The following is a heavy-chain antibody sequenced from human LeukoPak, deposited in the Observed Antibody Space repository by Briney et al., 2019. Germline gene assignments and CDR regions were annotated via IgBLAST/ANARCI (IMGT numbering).Heavy chain of an antibody. J-gene: IGHJ4*02. CDR3: ARDSSYGDFFDY. CDR2: INSRGSTT. D-gene: IGHD4-17*01. V-gene: IGHV3-23*03. Sequence: GGSLRLSCTASGFTFSNYPMSWVRQAPGKGLEWVSGINSRGSTTYYADSAKGRFTISRDISQNTLYLQMSGLRAEDTAVYYCARDSSYGDFFDYWGQGTLVTVSS. CDR1: GFTFSNYP.